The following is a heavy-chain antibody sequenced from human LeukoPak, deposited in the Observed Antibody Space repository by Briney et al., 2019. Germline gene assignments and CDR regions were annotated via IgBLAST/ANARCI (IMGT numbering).Heavy chain of an antibody. CDR2: ISYDGSNK. V-gene: IGHV3-30-3*01. CDR3: ARDFYDSSGYYPE. D-gene: IGHD3-22*01. Sequence: GGSLRLSCAASGFTFSSYAMHWVRQAPGKGLEWVAVISYDGSNKYYADSVKGRFTISRDNSKNTLYLQMNSLRAKDTAVYYCARDFYDSSGYYPEWGQGTLVTVSS. J-gene: IGHJ4*02. CDR1: GFTFSSYA.